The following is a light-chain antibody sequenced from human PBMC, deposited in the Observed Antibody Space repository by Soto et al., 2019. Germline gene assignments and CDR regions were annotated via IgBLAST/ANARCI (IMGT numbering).Light chain of an antibody. CDR2: KAS. CDR3: QHYNSYSEA. CDR1: QTISSW. Sequence: DIQLTQSPSTLSGSVGDRVTITCRASQTISSWLAWYQQTPGKAPKLLIYKASTLKSGVPSRFSGSGSGTEFTLTISRLQPDDFATYYCQHYNSYSEAFGQGTKVDIK. J-gene: IGKJ1*01. V-gene: IGKV1-5*03.